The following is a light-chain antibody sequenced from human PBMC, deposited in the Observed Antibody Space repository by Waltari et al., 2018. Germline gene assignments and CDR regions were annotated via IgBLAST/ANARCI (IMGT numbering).Light chain of an antibody. V-gene: IGKV3-11*01. CDR2: ESS. J-gene: IGKJ3*01. CDR1: QSVSSY. CDR3: QQRSNWPSGT. Sequence: EIVLTQSPATLSLSPGERANLSCRASQSVSSYLAWYQQKPGQAPRLLIYESSNRATGIPARFSGSGSGTDFTLTISSLEPEDFAVYYCQQRSNWPSGTFGPGTKVDIK.